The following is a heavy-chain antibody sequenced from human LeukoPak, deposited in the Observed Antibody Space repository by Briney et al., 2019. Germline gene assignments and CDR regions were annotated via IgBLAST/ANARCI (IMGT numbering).Heavy chain of an antibody. Sequence: SETLSLTCTVSGGSISGSSYYWGWIRQPPGKELEWIGSIYYTGSSSYNPSLKSRVTISVDTSKNQFSLRLTSVIAADTAVYYCARMSRLDYWGQGTLVTVSS. CDR1: GGSISGSSYY. CDR2: IYYTGSS. J-gene: IGHJ4*02. V-gene: IGHV4-39*01. CDR3: ARMSRLDY.